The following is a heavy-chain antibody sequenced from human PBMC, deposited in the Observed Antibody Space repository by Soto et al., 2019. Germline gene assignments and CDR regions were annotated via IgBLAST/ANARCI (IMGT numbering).Heavy chain of an antibody. D-gene: IGHD5-18*01. Sequence: PGGSLRLSCTASGFTFSEYGIHWVRQAPGKGLEWVAVISYGGSHKYYAGSVKGRFTISRDNSKNTLYLQMNSLRAEDTAVYYCAKVMVKNWFDPWGQGTLVTVSS. CDR1: GFTFSEYG. CDR2: ISYGGSHK. CDR3: AKVMVKNWFDP. V-gene: IGHV3-30*18. J-gene: IGHJ5*02.